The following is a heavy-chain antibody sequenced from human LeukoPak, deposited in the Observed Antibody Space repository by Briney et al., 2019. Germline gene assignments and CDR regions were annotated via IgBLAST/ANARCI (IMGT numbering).Heavy chain of an antibody. CDR3: ARLPIWRIAVATTNFDY. Sequence: KPSETLSLTFSVSGGSINSSSYYWGWILQPPGKGLEWIGRIYYSGITYYNPALKSHITISVDTSKNQSSLKLSSVTAADTAVYYCARLPIWRIAVATTNFDYWCQGTLVTVSS. CDR2: IYYSGIT. J-gene: IGHJ4*02. V-gene: IGHV4-39*01. CDR1: GGSINSSSYY. D-gene: IGHD6-19*01.